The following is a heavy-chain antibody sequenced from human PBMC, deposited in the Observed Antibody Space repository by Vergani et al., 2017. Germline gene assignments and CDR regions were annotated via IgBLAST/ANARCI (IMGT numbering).Heavy chain of an antibody. D-gene: IGHD2-21*02. CDR1: GGSISSSSYY. CDR3: ARHLAYXGGDCYPYYYGMDV. CDR2: IYYSGIT. Sequence: QLQLQESGPGLVKPSETLSLTCTVSGGSISSSSYYWGWIRQPPGKGLEWIGSIYYSGITYYNPSLKSRVTISVDTSKNQFSLKLSSVTAADTAVYYCARHLAYXGGDCYPYYYGMDVWGQGTTVTVSS. J-gene: IGHJ6*02. V-gene: IGHV4-39*01.